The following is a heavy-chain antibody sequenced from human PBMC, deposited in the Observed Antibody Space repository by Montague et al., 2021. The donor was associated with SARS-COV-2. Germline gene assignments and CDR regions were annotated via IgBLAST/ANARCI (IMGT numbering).Heavy chain of an antibody. J-gene: IGHJ4*02. CDR1: GDSIMTTDC. CDR3: VRAGGCHNRPPV. D-gene: IGHD4-23*01. CDR2: IYQGAST. Sequence: SETLSLTCAVSGDSIMTTDCWSWVRQPPGKGLEWIGEIYQGASTNYNPSLKSRVTMSVDRSKNQVSLEFYSATAADTALYYCVRAGGCHNRPPVWGQGALVIVSS. V-gene: IGHV4-4*02.